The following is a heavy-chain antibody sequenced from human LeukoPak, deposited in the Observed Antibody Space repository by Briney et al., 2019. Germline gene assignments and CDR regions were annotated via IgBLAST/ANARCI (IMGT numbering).Heavy chain of an antibody. CDR3: ARDSRSSGLTVDY. D-gene: IGHD6-19*01. CDR2: ANGDGSST. Sequence: PGGSLRLPCAASGFTFSSHWMHWVRQAPGKGLEWVSRANGDGSSTTYAASVEGRFTMSRDNAENTVYLQMNSLRDEDTAVYYCARDSRSSGLTVDYWGQGTLVTVSS. CDR1: GFTFSSHW. J-gene: IGHJ4*02. V-gene: IGHV3-74*03.